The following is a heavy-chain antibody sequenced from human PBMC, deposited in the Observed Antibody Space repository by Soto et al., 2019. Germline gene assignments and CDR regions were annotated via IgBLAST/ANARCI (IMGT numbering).Heavy chain of an antibody. D-gene: IGHD2-8*01. CDR1: GYTFTGYY. J-gene: IGHJ6*02. Sequence: GASVKVSCKASGYTFTGYYMHWVRQAPGQGLEWMGWINPNSGGTNYAQKFQGWVTMTRDTSISTAYMELSRLRSDDTAVYYCASDMSRLSRYYYYGMAVWGQGSTVTVSSGKIGVYYCARDQMGVLMGRAHAYYYYGMDVWGQGTTVTVSS. CDR3: ASDMSRLSRYYYYGMAVWGQGSTVTVSSGKIGVYYCARDQMGVLMGRAHAYYYYGMDV. V-gene: IGHV1-2*04. CDR2: INPNSGGT.